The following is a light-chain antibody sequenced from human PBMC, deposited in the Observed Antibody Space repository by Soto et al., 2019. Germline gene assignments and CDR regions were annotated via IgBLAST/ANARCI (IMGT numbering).Light chain of an antibody. V-gene: IGLV2-14*01. CDR2: DVS. Sequence: QSALTQPASVSGSPGQSINISCTGTSSDAGGYNYVSWYQQHPGKAPKLMIYDVSNRPSGVSNRFSGSKSGNTASLTISGLQAEDEADYYCSSYTSSSTLVFGGGTKLTVL. J-gene: IGLJ2*01. CDR3: SSYTSSSTLV. CDR1: SSDAGGYNY.